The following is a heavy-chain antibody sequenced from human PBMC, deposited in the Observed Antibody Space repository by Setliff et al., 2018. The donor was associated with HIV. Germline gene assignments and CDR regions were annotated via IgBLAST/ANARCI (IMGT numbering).Heavy chain of an antibody. Sequence: PGGSLRLSCAASGFTVSDNYMTWVRQAPGKGLEWVSVIYSDGRAFYADSVKGRFTISRDDSKNTVYLQMYSLRVDDTAAYYCAKGVKWLGPWGQGTLVTVSS. CDR3: AKGVKWLGP. CDR2: IYSDGRA. D-gene: IGHD3-16*01. CDR1: GFTVSDNY. V-gene: IGHV3-53*01. J-gene: IGHJ5*02.